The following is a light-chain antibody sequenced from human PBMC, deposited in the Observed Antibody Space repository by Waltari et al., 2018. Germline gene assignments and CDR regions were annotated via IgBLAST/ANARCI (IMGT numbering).Light chain of an antibody. V-gene: IGLV3-21*03. CDR1: NIGSKS. J-gene: IGLJ2*01. Sequence: SYVLTQPPSVSVAPGKTARITCGGNNIGSKSVYWYQQKPGQAPVLVVYDDSDRPSGIPERLSGSNSGNTATLTISRVEAVDEADYYCQVWDSNTYHVVFGGGTKLTVL. CDR2: DDS. CDR3: QVWDSNTYHVV.